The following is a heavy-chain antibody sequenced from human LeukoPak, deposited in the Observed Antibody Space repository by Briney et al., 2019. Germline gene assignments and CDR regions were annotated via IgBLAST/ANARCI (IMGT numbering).Heavy chain of an antibody. J-gene: IGHJ6*03. CDR3: ARCNYDSSGYYYYYYMDV. V-gene: IGHV3-21*01. D-gene: IGHD3-22*01. Sequence: SLXLSXAASGFTFSSYSMNWVRQAPGKGLEWVSSISSSSSYIYYADSVKGRFTISRDNAKNSLYLQMNSLRAEDTAVYYCARCNYDSSGYYYYYYMDVWGKGTTVTVSS. CDR2: ISSSSSYI. CDR1: GFTFSSYS.